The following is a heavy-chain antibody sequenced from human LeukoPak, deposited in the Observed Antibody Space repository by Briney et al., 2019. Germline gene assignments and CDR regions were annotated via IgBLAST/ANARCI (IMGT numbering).Heavy chain of an antibody. J-gene: IGHJ4*02. Sequence: GESLKISCKVSGYSFTNYWIAWVRQMPGKGLELMGVIYPGDSDTRYSPSFEDQVTISVDKSVSTAYLQWSSLKASDTAVYFCARREVGSSASHFGYWGQGTLVTVSS. CDR1: GYSFTNYW. V-gene: IGHV5-51*01. CDR2: IYPGDSDT. D-gene: IGHD6-6*01. CDR3: ARREVGSSASHFGY.